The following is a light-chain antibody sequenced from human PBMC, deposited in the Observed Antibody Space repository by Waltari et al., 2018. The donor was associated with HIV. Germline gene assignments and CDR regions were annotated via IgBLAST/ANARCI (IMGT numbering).Light chain of an antibody. J-gene: IGLJ3*02. CDR2: NAN. CDR3: SSYVTGGSLL. V-gene: IGLV2-18*04. CDR1: DLDIGIYDY. Sequence: QSALTPPASVSGSPGQSVTISRIGSDLDIGIYDYISWYHHPPNRAPRLVVFNANSRPSGSPFRSAGSKSGNTASLTISGLQADDEGVYYCSSYVTGGSLLFGGGTQVTVL.